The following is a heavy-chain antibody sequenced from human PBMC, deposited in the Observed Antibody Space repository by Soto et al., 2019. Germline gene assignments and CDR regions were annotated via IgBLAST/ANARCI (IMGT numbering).Heavy chain of an antibody. V-gene: IGHV3-23*01. CDR2: IGGSGRTT. CDR1: AFTVNNYA. D-gene: IGHD3-22*01. J-gene: IGHJ4*02. CDR3: AKSRYSDSSGDFYDY. Sequence: GSLRLSGAASAFTVNNYAMSWVRQAPGKGLEWVSGIGGSGRTTYYADSVKGRFTISRDNSNNTLFLQMNSLRAEDTAVYYCAKSRYSDSSGDFYDYWGQGTLVTVSS.